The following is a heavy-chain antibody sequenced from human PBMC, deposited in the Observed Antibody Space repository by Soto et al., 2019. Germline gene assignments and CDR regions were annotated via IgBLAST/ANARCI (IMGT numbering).Heavy chain of an antibody. V-gene: IGHV3-30*18. Sequence: QVQLVESGGGVVQPGRSLRLSCAASGFTFSSYGMHWVRQAPGKGLEWVAVISYDGSNKYYADSVKGRFTISRDNSKNTLYLQMNSLRAEDTAVYYCAKGIVLVPDALSYYYGMDVWGRGTTVTVSS. D-gene: IGHD2-2*01. CDR1: GFTFSSYG. CDR3: AKGIVLVPDALSYYYGMDV. CDR2: ISYDGSNK. J-gene: IGHJ6*02.